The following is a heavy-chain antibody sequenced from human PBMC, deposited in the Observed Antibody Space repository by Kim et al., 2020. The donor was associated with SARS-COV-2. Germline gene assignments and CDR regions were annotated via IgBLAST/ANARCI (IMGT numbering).Heavy chain of an antibody. CDR2: ISSSGSYT. CDR3: VRVAVGASSWYYFDS. D-gene: IGHD6-13*01. Sequence: GGSLRLSCAASGINFSYYYMSWIRQAPWKGLEWVSYISSSGSYTKYADSLKGRFTISRDNAENSLYLEMNSLRPEDTAVYYCVRVAVGASSWYYFDSWGQGTLVTVSS. V-gene: IGHV3-11*05. CDR1: GINFSYYY. J-gene: IGHJ4*02.